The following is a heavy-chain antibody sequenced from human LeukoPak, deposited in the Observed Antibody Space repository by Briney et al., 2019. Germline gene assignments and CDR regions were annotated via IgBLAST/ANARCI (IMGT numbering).Heavy chain of an antibody. CDR2: MNPNTGGT. V-gene: IGHV1-2*02. CDR3: ARAGITIFGVVPADY. CDR1: GYMITGYY. Sequence: ASVKVSCKASGYMITGYYMHWVRQAPGQGLEWMGWMNPNTGGTNYAQKFQGRVTMTRDTSISTAYMELRSLRSDDTAVYYCARAGITIFGVVPADYWGQGTLVTVSS. J-gene: IGHJ4*02. D-gene: IGHD3-3*01.